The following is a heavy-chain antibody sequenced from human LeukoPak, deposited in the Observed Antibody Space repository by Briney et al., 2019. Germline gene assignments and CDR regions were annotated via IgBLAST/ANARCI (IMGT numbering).Heavy chain of an antibody. CDR3: ARASTVTTLDY. CDR2: IYYSGST. J-gene: IGHJ4*02. CDR1: GGSISSYY. V-gene: IGHV4-59*08. Sequence: PSETLSLTCTVSGGSISSYYWSWIRQPPGKGLEWIGYIYYSGSTNYNPSLKSRVTISVDTSKNQFSLKLSSVTAAGTAVYFCARASTVTTLDYWGQGTLVSVSS. D-gene: IGHD4-11*01.